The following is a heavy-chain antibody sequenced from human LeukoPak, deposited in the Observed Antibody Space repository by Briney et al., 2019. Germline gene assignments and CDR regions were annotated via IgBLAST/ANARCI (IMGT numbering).Heavy chain of an antibody. D-gene: IGHD2-2*01. CDR2: LYSGGST. Sequence: PGGSLRLSCAASGLSVSSKYMNWVRQAPGKGLEWVSLLYSGGSTYYADSVKGRFTISRDSSKNTVYLQMNSLRAEDTAAYYCAARDCSTTSCYGGLFDYWGQGTLVTVSS. CDR1: GLSVSSKY. CDR3: AARDCSTTSCYGGLFDY. V-gene: IGHV3-53*01. J-gene: IGHJ4*02.